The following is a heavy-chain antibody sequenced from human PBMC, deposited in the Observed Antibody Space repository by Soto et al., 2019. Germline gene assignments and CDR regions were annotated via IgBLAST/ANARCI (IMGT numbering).Heavy chain of an antibody. J-gene: IGHJ5*02. CDR1: GFTFSSNS. CDR3: AKWDGYGDH. V-gene: IGHV3-23*01. CDR2: ISIGGDKT. Sequence: EVQLLESGGDLIQPGGSLRHSCAASGFTFSSNSFTWVRQAPGKGLEYVSGISIGGDKTWHADSVKGRFTVSRDNSKNTVYLQMNSLRVDDTAVYYCAKWDGYGDHWGQGTLVTVSS. D-gene: IGHD5-12*01.